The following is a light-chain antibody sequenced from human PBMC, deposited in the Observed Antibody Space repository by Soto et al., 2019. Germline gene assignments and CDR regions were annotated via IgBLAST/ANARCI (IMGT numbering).Light chain of an antibody. CDR2: EGI. CDR1: GSDIGTYHL. CDR3: CSYAGGGTWV. J-gene: IGLJ3*02. V-gene: IGLV2-23*01. Sequence: QAASVSGSPGQSITISCTGTGSDIGTYHLVSWYQQHPGEAPKLMIYEGIKRPSGVSTRFSGSKSGNTASLTISGLQSEDETDYFCCSYAGGGTWVFGGGTKLTVL.